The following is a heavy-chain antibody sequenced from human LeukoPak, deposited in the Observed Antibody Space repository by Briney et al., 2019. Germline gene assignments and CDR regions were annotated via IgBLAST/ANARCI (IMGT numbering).Heavy chain of an antibody. CDR2: IYPGDSDT. D-gene: IGHD1-26*01. J-gene: IGHJ4*02. V-gene: IGHV5-51*01. CDR1: GYIFTTDW. Sequence: AGESLEISCKGSGYIFTTDWIGWVRQMPGKGLEWMGIIYPGDSDTRYSPSFQGQVTISADKSISTAYLQWSSLKASDTAMYYCATTDSGYYYSPFDYWGQGTLVTVSS. CDR3: ATTDSGYYYSPFDY.